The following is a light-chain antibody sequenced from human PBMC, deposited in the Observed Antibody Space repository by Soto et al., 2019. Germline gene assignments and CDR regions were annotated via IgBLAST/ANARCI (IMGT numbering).Light chain of an antibody. Sequence: EIVMTQSPAILSVSPGERATLSCRAGQSVSNNLVWYQQKPGQAPRLLIYGASTRATGVPARFSGSGSGTEFTLTISSLQSEDFAVYYCQQFNNWPPVTFGQRTKVDIK. J-gene: IGKJ1*01. CDR3: QQFNNWPPVT. CDR1: QSVSNN. CDR2: GAS. V-gene: IGKV3-15*01.